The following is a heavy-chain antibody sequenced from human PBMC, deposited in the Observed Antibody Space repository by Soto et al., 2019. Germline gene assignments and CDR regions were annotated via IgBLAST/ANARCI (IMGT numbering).Heavy chain of an antibody. V-gene: IGHV3-30*18. Sequence: PGGSLRLSCAASGFTFPNYGMNWVRQAPGKGLEWVAIVSHDGSNKLYADSVKGRFTISRDNSKDTVYLQMDSLRAEDTAFYYCAKLQGSGTLPRIPSSYFDYWGLGTLVTVSS. CDR2: VSHDGSNK. CDR3: AKLQGSGTLPRIPSSYFDY. J-gene: IGHJ4*02. CDR1: GFTFPNYG.